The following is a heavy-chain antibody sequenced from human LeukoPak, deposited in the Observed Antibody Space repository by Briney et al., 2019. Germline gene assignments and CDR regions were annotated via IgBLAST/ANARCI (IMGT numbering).Heavy chain of an antibody. Sequence: SETLSLTCSVSGDSISSGSYYWSWIRQPAGKGLEWIGRIYTSGSTNYNPSLKSRVTMSVDTSKNQFSLKLSSVTAADTAVYYCARDFGTQWDPDAFDIWGQGTMVTVSS. D-gene: IGHD1-26*01. CDR2: IYTSGST. V-gene: IGHV4-61*02. J-gene: IGHJ3*02. CDR3: ARDFGTQWDPDAFDI. CDR1: GDSISSGSYY.